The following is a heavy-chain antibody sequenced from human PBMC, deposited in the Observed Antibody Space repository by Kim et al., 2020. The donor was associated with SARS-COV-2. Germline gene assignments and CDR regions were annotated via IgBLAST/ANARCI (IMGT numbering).Heavy chain of an antibody. V-gene: IGHV3-48*02. CDR3: ARDTTMVRGVIEDLDY. J-gene: IGHJ4*02. D-gene: IGHD3-10*01. Sequence: GGSLRLSCAASGFTFSSYSMNWVRQAPGKGLEWVSYISSSSSTIYYADSVKGRFTISRDNAKNSLYLQMNSLRDEDTAVYYCARDTTMVRGVIEDLDYWGQGTLVTVSS. CDR1: GFTFSSYS. CDR2: ISSSSSTI.